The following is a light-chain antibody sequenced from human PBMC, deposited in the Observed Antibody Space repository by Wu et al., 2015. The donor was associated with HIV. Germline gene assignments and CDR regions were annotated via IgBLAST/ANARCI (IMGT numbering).Light chain of an antibody. Sequence: GEGSTPLPARASLESLAPTLSPRYQPETRGHGSHGYLIYDASNRATGIPGRFSGSGSGTDFTLTISSLQPEDFVLYYCQQRSDWPRTFGQGTMVEIK. CDR3: QQRSDWPRT. CDR2: DAS. V-gene: IGKV3-11*01. CDR1: LESLAPT. J-gene: IGKJ1*01.